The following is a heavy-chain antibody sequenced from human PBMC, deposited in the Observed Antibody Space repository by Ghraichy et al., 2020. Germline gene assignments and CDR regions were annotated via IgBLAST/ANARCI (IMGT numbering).Heavy chain of an antibody. CDR1: GYTFTGYY. CDR3: AADLRSGYYTYYFDY. D-gene: IGHD3-3*01. J-gene: IGHJ4*02. V-gene: IGHV1-2*02. CDR2: INPNSGGT. Sequence: ASVKVSCKASGYTFTGYYMHWVRQAPGQGLEWMGWINPNSGGTNYAQKFQGRVTMTRDTSISTAYMELSRLRSDDTAVYYCAADLRSGYYTYYFDYWGQGTLITVSS.